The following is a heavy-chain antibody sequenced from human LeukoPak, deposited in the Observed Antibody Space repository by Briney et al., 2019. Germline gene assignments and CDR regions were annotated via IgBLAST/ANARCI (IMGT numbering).Heavy chain of an antibody. V-gene: IGHV3-23*01. CDR1: GFTFSSYA. CDR2: ISGSDGST. CDR3: AKAQSVGYYDILTGYYRDYYMDV. Sequence: GGPLRLSCAASGFTFSSYAMSWVRQAPGKGLEWVSGISGSDGSTNYADSVKGRFTISRENSKNTLYLQMNSLRAEDTAVYYCAKAQSVGYYDILTGYYRDYYMDVWGKGTTVTVSS. D-gene: IGHD3-9*01. J-gene: IGHJ6*03.